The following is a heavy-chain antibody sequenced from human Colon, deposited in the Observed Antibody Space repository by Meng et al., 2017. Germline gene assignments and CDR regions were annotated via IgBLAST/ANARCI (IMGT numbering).Heavy chain of an antibody. D-gene: IGHD3-10*01. CDR2: INHSGST. V-gene: IGHV4-34*01. CDR1: GGSFSGYY. CDR3: ARRVRGVISWFDP. J-gene: IGHJ5*02. Sequence: QRQPQQWGAGLLKPSETLSLTCAVYGGSFSGYYWSWIRQPPGKGLEWIGEINHSGSTNYNPSLKSRVTISVDTSKNQFSLKLSSVTAADTAVYYCARRVRGVISWFDPWGQGTLVTVSS.